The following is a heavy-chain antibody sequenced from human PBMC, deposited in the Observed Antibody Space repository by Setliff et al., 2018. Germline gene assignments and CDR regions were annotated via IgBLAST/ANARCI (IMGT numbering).Heavy chain of an antibody. Sequence: PSETLSLTCAVYGDSFSGYFWTWIRQPPGKGLEWIGDIDQSGSTSYNPSLKSRLTISVDTSKNQFSLSLSSVTAADTAVYYCAGGAFGSRWYVRPWFDPWGQGTLVTVS. CDR2: IDQSGST. CDR1: GDSFSGYF. D-gene: IGHD6-13*01. J-gene: IGHJ5*02. CDR3: AGGAFGSRWYVRPWFDP. V-gene: IGHV4-34*01.